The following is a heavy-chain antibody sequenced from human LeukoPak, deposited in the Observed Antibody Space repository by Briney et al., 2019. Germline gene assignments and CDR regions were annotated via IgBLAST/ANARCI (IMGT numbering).Heavy chain of an antibody. J-gene: IGHJ3*02. D-gene: IGHD6-13*01. Sequence: PSETLSLTCTVSGGSISSYYWSWIRQPPGKGLEWIGYIYYSGSTNYNPSLKSRVTISVDTSKNQFSLKLSSVTAADTAVYYCARRGYSSSFGDAFDIWGQGTMVTVSS. CDR1: GGSISSYY. CDR3: ARRGYSSSFGDAFDI. CDR2: IYYSGST. V-gene: IGHV4-59*01.